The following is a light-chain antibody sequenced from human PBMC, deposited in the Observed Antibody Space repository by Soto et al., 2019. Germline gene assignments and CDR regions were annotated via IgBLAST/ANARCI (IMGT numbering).Light chain of an antibody. J-gene: IGKJ1*01. CDR1: QSISSW. Sequence: DIQMTQSPSTLSASVGDRVTITCRASQSISSWLAWYQQKPGKAPKLLIYKASSLESGVPSRFSGSGSGTEFTLTISSLQPDYFATYYCQHYNSSPTFGQGPKVEIK. V-gene: IGKV1-5*03. CDR3: QHYNSSPT. CDR2: KAS.